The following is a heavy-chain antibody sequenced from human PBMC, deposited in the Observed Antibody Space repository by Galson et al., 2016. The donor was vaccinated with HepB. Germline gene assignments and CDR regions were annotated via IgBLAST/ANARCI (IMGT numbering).Heavy chain of an antibody. CDR2: ISYDGSNK. CDR1: GFTLSLFA. CDR3: ARARDRYGSGGPLDY. Sequence: SLRLSCAASGFTLSLFAIHWVRQAPGKGLEWVAMISYDGSNKYYADSVKGRFTISRDNPKNTLYLQMDSLRIEDTAIYSCARARDRYGSGGPLDYWGQGNLVTVSS. D-gene: IGHD3-10*01. J-gene: IGHJ4*02. V-gene: IGHV3-30-3*01.